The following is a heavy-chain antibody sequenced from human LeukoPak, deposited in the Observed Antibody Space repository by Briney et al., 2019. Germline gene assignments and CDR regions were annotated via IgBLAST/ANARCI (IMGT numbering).Heavy chain of an antibody. CDR1: GYTFINYG. CDR3: ARIGCSSTSCYGNSVDP. J-gene: IGHJ5*02. V-gene: IGHV1-18*01. D-gene: IGHD2-2*01. Sequence: ASVKVSCKASGYTFINYGFNWVRQAPGQGLEWMGWISTYNGKTLYAQRFQGRVTMTTDTSTRTAYMELRSLRSDDTAVYYCARIGCSSTSCYGNSVDPWGQGTLVTVSS. CDR2: ISTYNGKT.